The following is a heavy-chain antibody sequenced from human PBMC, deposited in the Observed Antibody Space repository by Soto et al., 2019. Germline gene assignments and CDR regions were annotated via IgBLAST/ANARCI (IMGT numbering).Heavy chain of an antibody. J-gene: IGHJ6*03. CDR1: GFTFSNYW. D-gene: IGHD5-12*01. CDR2: INSDGGTT. CDR3: ARGARGYYSMDV. V-gene: IGHV3-74*01. Sequence: EVQLVESGGGLVQHGGSLRLSCAASGFTFSNYWIHWVRQAPGKGLVWLSRINSDGGTTNYADSVKGRFTISRDNAKNTLSLQMNSLGADDTAVYYCARGARGYYSMDVWGKGTTVTVSS.